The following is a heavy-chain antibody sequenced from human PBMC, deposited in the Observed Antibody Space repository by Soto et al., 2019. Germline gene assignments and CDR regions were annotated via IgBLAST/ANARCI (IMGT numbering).Heavy chain of an antibody. CDR2: INHSGST. CDR1: GGSFSGYY. Sequence: QVQLQQWGAGLLKPSETLSLTCAVYGGSFSGYYWTWFRQPPGTGREWIGEINHSGSTNYNPSLKSRVTISVDTSKNQFSLKLTSVTAADTAVYYCARDKITGLFDYWGQGTLVTVSS. V-gene: IGHV4-34*01. J-gene: IGHJ4*02. D-gene: IGHD2-8*02. CDR3: ARDKITGLFDY.